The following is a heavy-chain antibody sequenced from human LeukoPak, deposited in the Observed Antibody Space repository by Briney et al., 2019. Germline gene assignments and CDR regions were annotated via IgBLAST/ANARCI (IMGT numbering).Heavy chain of an antibody. CDR3: ARDHILGAAGN. Sequence: GASVKVSCKASGYTFTSYAMHWVRQAPGQRLEWMGWINAGNGNTKYSQKFQGRVTITRDTSASTAYMELSSLRSEGTAVYYCARDHILGAAGNWGQGTLVTVSS. CDR1: GYTFTSYA. J-gene: IGHJ4*02. CDR2: INAGNGNT. V-gene: IGHV1-3*01. D-gene: IGHD6-13*01.